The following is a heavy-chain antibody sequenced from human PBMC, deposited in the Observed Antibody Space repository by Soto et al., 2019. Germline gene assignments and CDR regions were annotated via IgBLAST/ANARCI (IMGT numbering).Heavy chain of an antibody. Sequence: SETLSLTCAVYGGSFSGYYWSWIRQPPGKGLEWIGEINHSGSNNYNPSLKSRVTITVDTSKNQFSLKLSSVTAADTAVYYCARRRLSTTSKWFDPWGQGTLVTVSS. V-gene: IGHV4-34*01. J-gene: IGHJ5*02. CDR3: ARRRLSTTSKWFDP. D-gene: IGHD4-17*01. CDR1: GGSFSGYY. CDR2: INHSGSN.